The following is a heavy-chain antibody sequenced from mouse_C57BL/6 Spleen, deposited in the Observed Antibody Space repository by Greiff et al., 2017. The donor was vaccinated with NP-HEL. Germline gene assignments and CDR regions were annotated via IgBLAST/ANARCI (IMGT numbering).Heavy chain of an antibody. D-gene: IGHD2-1*01. V-gene: IGHV1-50*01. Sequence: QVQLQQPGAELVKPGASVKLSCKASGYTFTSYWMQWVKQRPGQGLEWIGEIDPSDSYTNYNQKFKGKATLTVDTSSSTAYMQLSSLTSEDSAVYYCARSLDYGNYVAYWGQGTLVTVSA. J-gene: IGHJ3*01. CDR3: ARSLDYGNYVAY. CDR2: IDPSDSYT. CDR1: GYTFTSYW.